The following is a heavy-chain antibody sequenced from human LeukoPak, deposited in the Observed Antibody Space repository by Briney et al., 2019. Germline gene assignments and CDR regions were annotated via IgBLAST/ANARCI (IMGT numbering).Heavy chain of an antibody. CDR2: INPNSGGT. CDR1: GYTFTGYY. CDR3: ARSRRRAGYFDY. D-gene: IGHD3-10*01. Sequence: ASVKVSCKASGYTFTGYYMHWVRQAPGQGLEWMGWINPNSGGTNYAQKFQGRVTMTRDTSISTAYMELSRLRSEDTAVYYCARSRRRAGYFDYWGQGTLVTVSS. J-gene: IGHJ4*02. V-gene: IGHV1-2*02.